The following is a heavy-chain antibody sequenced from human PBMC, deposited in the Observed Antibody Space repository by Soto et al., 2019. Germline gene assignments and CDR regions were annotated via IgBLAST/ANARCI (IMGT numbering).Heavy chain of an antibody. Sequence: PGESLKISCKGSGYTFTTYWIGWVRQMSGKGLEWMGVIYPGDSDTRYSPSFQGQVTFSADKSISTAYLQWSSLTASDTAVYYCARDSRTAEQLVPHYYYGMDVWGQGTTVTVSS. J-gene: IGHJ6*02. D-gene: IGHD6-13*01. V-gene: IGHV5-51*01. CDR2: IYPGDSDT. CDR3: ARDSRTAEQLVPHYYYGMDV. CDR1: GYTFTTYW.